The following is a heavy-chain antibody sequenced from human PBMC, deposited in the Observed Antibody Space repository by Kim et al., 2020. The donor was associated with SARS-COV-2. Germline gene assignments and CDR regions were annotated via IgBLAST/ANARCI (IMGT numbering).Heavy chain of an antibody. J-gene: IGHJ4*02. CDR2: ISADGADK. CDR1: RFTFSSHS. V-gene: IGHV3-30-3*01. D-gene: IGHD7-27*01. CDR3: ARDWGAFIDY. Sequence: GGSLRLSCAASRFTFSSHSIHWVRQAPGKGLEWVAVISADGADKFYSQSVKGRFSISRDNSRKIVHLQMNDLRIGDTALYYCARDWGAFIDYWGQGTLGT.